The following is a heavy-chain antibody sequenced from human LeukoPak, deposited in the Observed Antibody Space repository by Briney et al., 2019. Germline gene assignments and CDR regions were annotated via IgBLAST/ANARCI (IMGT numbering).Heavy chain of an antibody. D-gene: IGHD5-18*01. CDR1: ASTSSSYA. J-gene: IGHJ4*02. CDR3: ARDPAGYTYGYWGYFDY. CDR2: IPHPAGLM. Sequence: GGSLTLSFAPPASTSSSYATHWPPQPPGKGLESRPLIPHPAGLMYSPAPLKARFPISRDRSKNTLYLHMNSLRTEDTAVYYCARDPAGYTYGYWGYFDYWGQGILVTVSS. V-gene: IGHV3-30-3*01.